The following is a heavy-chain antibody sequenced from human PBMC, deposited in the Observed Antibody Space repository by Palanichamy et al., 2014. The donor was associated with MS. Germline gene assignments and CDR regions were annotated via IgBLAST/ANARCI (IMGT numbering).Heavy chain of an antibody. CDR3: GRLCGGDCYLPDY. CDR2: IRSKAYGGTT. D-gene: IGHD2-21*02. V-gene: IGHV3-49*05. CDR1: GFTFGDYA. Sequence: EVQLVESGGGLVKPGGSLRLSCTASGFTFGDYAMSWFRQAPGKGLEWVSFIRSKAYGGTTEYAASVKGRFTISRDDSKSIAYLQMNSLKTEDTAVYYCGRLCGGDCYLPDYWGQGTLVTVSS. J-gene: IGHJ4*02.